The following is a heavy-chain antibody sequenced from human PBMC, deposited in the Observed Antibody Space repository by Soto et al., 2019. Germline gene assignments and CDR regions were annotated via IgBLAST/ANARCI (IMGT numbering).Heavy chain of an antibody. CDR1: GYTFTGYY. J-gene: IGHJ4*02. D-gene: IGHD5-12*01. CDR2: INPNSGGT. Sequence: QVQLVQSGAEVKKPGASVKVSCKASGYTFTGYYMHWVRQAPGQGLEWMGWINPNSGGTNYAQKFQGWVTMTRDTSISTAYMELSRLRSDDTAVYYCARVFRGYSGYDYNQLGYWGQGTLVTVSS. V-gene: IGHV1-2*04. CDR3: ARVFRGYSGYDYNQLGY.